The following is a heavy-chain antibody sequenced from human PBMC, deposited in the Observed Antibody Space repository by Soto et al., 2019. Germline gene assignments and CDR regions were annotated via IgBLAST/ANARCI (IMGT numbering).Heavy chain of an antibody. Sequence: LRLSCAASGFPFSNHAMSWVRQAPGKGLEWVSGISDGGDLIYYADSVKGRFSMSRDNSENMLYLQMTNLRAEDTAIYFCAKRQGTGLAAKNFDFWGQGTLVTVSS. CDR1: GFPFSNHA. CDR2: ISDGGDLI. CDR3: AKRQGTGLAAKNFDF. D-gene: IGHD2-15*01. V-gene: IGHV3-23*01. J-gene: IGHJ4*02.